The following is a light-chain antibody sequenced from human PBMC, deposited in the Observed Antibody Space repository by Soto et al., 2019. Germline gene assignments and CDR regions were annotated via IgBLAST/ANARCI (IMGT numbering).Light chain of an antibody. V-gene: IGLV2-8*01. CDR3: SSYAGSNSYV. J-gene: IGLJ1*01. CDR1: SSDVGGFNF. CDR2: DVT. Sequence: QSVLTQPPSASGSPGQSVIISCTGTSSDVGGFNFVSWYQHHPGKAPKVMIYDVTKRPSGVPDRFSGSKSGNTASLTVSGLQAEDEADYYCSSYAGSNSYVFGTGTKLTVL.